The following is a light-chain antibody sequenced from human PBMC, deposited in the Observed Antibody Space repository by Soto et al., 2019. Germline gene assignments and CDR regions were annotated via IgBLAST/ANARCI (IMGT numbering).Light chain of an antibody. J-gene: IGKJ4*01. CDR1: QDMSSY. Sequence: AIRMTQSPSSFSASVGDRVTITCRASQDMSSYLAWYQQKPGKAPKLLISAASTLQSGVPSRFSGSGSGTDFTLTITYLHSEDFATYYCQQYYNYPLTFGGGTKVEI. CDR2: AAS. CDR3: QQYYNYPLT. V-gene: IGKV1-8*01.